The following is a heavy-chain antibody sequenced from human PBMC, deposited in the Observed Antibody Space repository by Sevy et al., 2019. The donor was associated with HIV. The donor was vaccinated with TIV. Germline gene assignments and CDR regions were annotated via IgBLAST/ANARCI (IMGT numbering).Heavy chain of an antibody. CDR2: INHSGST. Sequence: KQSQTLSLTCAVYGGSFSGYYWSWIRQPPGKGLEWIGEINHSGSTNYNPSLKSRVTISVDTSKNQFSLKLSSVTAADTAVYYCARGPPDEYSSSWLNWFDPWGQGTLVTVSS. V-gene: IGHV4-34*01. CDR3: ARGPPDEYSSSWLNWFDP. J-gene: IGHJ5*02. CDR1: GGSFSGYY. D-gene: IGHD6-13*01.